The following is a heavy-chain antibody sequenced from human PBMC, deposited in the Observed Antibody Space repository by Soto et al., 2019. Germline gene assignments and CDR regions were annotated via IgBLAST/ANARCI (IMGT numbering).Heavy chain of an antibody. V-gene: IGHV3-21*01. CDR1: GFSFSDYS. CDR2: ISGSSSYI. D-gene: IGHD2-15*01. Sequence: EVQLVXSGGGLVKPGGSLRLSCAASGFSFSDYSMNWVRQAPGKGLEWVSSISGSSSYIYYADSLKGRVTXXXXXAEXXXXXXXXXXXXXXXXXYXCXRDXAYCSGTGXRDYYHYMDVWGKGTTVXVSS. J-gene: IGHJ6*03. CDR3: XRDXAYCSGTGXRDYYHYMDV.